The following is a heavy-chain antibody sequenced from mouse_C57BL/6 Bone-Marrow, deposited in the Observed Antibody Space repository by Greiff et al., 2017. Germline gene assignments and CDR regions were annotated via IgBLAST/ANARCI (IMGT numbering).Heavy chain of an antibody. CDR3: ARRRTGTRGYARDY. Sequence: QVQLKESGAELVKPGASVKMSCKASGYTFTSYWITWVKQRPGQGLEWIGDIYPGSGSTNYNEKFKSKATLTVDTSSRTAYMQLSSLTSEDSAVYYCARRRTGTRGYARDYWGQGTSVTVSS. CDR1: GYTFTSYW. V-gene: IGHV1-55*01. CDR2: IYPGSGST. J-gene: IGHJ4*01. D-gene: IGHD4-1*01.